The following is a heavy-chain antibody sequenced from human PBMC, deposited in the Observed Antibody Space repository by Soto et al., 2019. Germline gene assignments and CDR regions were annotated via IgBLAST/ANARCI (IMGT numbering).Heavy chain of an antibody. CDR3: ARWGTTGGLDF. Sequence: QVQLVESGGGVVQPGRSLRLSCAASGFTFDTYGIHWVRQAPGKGLEWVALISYDGSDNYYDDSVKGRFTISRDNSRNTVDLQMDSLRLEDTALYYCARWGTTGGLDFWGQGTLVSVSS. V-gene: IGHV3-30*04. CDR1: GFTFDTYG. CDR2: ISYDGSDN. J-gene: IGHJ4*02. D-gene: IGHD3-16*01.